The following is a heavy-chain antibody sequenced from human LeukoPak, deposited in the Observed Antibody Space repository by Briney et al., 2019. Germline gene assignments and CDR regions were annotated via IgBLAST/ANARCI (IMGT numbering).Heavy chain of an antibody. CDR2: IYSGGST. CDR1: GITVSSDY. V-gene: IGHV3-53*01. J-gene: IGHJ4*02. CDR3: ARVGSIFGVDHRWGFDY. D-gene: IGHD3-3*01. Sequence: PGGSLRLSCTASGITVSSDYMSWVRQAPGKGLEWVSVIYSGGSTYYADSVKGRFTISRDNSKNTLYLQMNSLRAEDTAVYYCARVGSIFGVDHRWGFDYWGQGTLVTVSS.